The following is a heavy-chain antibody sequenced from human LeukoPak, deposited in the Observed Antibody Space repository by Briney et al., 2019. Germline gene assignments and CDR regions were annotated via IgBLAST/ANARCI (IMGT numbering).Heavy chain of an antibody. CDR2: IYHSGST. J-gene: IGHJ4*02. V-gene: IGHV4-38-2*01. D-gene: IGHD1-26*01. CDR3: ARYSGSYFDY. Sequence: SETLSLTCAVYGYSISSGYYWGWIRQPPGQGLEWIGSIYHSGSTYYNPSLKSRVTISVDTSKNQFSLKLSSVTAADTAVYYCARYSGSYFDYWGQGTLVTVSS. CDR1: GYSISSGYY.